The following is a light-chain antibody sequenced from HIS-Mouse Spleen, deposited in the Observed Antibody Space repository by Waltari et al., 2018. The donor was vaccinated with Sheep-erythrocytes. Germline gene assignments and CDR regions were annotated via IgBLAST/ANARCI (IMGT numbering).Light chain of an antibody. CDR1: QDISNY. CDR3: QQYDNLPLT. CDR2: DAS. Sequence: DIQMTQSPSSLSASVGDRVTISCPASQDISNYLNWYQQKPGKAPKLLSYDASNMETGVPSRFSGSGSGTDFTFTISSLQPEDIATYYCQQYDNLPLTVGGGTKVEIK. V-gene: IGKV1-33*01. J-gene: IGKJ4*01.